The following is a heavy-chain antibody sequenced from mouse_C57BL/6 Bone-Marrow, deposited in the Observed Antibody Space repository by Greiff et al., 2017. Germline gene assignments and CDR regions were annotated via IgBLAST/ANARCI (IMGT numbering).Heavy chain of an antibody. CDR3: ARLYYSNYGGPYWYFDV. J-gene: IGHJ1*03. CDR1: GYTFTGYW. V-gene: IGHV1-9*01. Sequence: QVQLQQSGAELMKPGASVKLSCKATGYTFTGYWIEWVKQRPGHGLEWIGEILPGSGSTNYTEKFKGKATFTADTSSNTAYIQLSSLTTEDAAIYYCARLYYSNYGGPYWYFDVWGTGTTITVSS. CDR2: ILPGSGST. D-gene: IGHD2-5*01.